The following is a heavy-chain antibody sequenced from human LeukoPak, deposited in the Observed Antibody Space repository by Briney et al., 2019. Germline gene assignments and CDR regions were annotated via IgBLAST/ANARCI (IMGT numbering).Heavy chain of an antibody. Sequence: SETLSLTCAVYGESFSGYYWSWIRQPPGKGLEWIGEVNHGGSTNYNPSLKSRVTISVDTSKNQFSLKLSSVTAADTAVYYCAGEDTAMGYYFDYWGQGTLVTVSS. CDR1: GESFSGYY. V-gene: IGHV4-34*01. CDR3: AGEDTAMGYYFDY. CDR2: VNHGGST. D-gene: IGHD5-18*01. J-gene: IGHJ4*02.